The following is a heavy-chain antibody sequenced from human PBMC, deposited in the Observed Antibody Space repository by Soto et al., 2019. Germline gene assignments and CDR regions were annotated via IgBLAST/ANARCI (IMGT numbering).Heavy chain of an antibody. CDR3: AHRGYGDYPRDNWFDP. J-gene: IGHJ5*02. CDR1: GLSLNTGGAG. Sequence: SGPTLVNPTQTLTLTCTFSGLSLNTGGAGVGWIRQPPGKALEWLALIYWNDDKRYSPSLKSRLTITKDTSKNQVVLIMINMDPVDTATYYCAHRGYGDYPRDNWFDPWGQGTLVTVSS. CDR2: IYWNDDK. V-gene: IGHV2-5*01. D-gene: IGHD4-17*01.